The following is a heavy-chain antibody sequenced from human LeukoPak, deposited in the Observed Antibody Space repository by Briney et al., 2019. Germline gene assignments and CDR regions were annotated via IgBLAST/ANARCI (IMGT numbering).Heavy chain of an antibody. CDR3: AGDRYSSSSYYYYMDV. D-gene: IGHD6-6*01. CDR1: GGTFISYA. Sequence: SVKVSCKASGGTFISYAISWVRQAPGQGLEWMGRIIPIFGTANYAQKFQGRVTITTDESTSTAYMELSSLRSEDTAVYYCAGDRYSSSSYYYYMDVWGKGTTVTVSS. V-gene: IGHV1-69*05. J-gene: IGHJ6*03. CDR2: IIPIFGTA.